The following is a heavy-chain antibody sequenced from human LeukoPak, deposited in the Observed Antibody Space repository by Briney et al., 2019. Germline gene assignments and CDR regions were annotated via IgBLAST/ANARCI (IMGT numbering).Heavy chain of an antibody. CDR2: IYYSGST. Sequence: SETLSLTCTVSGVSISSYYWSWIRQPPGKRLEWIGYIYYSGSTNYNPSLKSRVTISVNTSKNQFSLKLSSVTAADTAVYYCARDWSSSGWYDYWGQGTLVTVSS. D-gene: IGHD6-19*01. CDR1: GVSISSYY. CDR3: ARDWSSSGWYDY. V-gene: IGHV4-59*01. J-gene: IGHJ4*02.